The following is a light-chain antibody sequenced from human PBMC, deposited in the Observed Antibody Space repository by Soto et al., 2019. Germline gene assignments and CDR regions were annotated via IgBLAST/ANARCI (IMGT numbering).Light chain of an antibody. CDR2: AAS. V-gene: IGKV3-20*01. CDR3: QQYGRVPLT. Sequence: EIVLTQSPGTLSLSPGERATLSCSASQSVRDNYLAWYHQKPGQAPRLLISAASNRAAGIPARVSGSGTGTDFTLTINRLEPEEFAVYYCQQYGRVPLTFGGGTKVEIK. CDR1: QSVRDNY. J-gene: IGKJ4*01.